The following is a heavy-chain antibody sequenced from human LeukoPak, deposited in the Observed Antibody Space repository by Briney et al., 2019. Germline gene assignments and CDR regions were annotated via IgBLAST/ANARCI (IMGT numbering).Heavy chain of an antibody. CDR2: IYYSGST. Sequence: PSETLSLTCTVSGGSISSSSYYWGWIRQPPGKGLEWIGSIYYSGSTYYNPSLKSRVTISVDTSKNQFSLKLSSVTAADTAVYYCARPHYYGSGSYDYWGQGTLVTVSS. D-gene: IGHD3-10*01. CDR1: GGSISSSSYY. V-gene: IGHV4-39*01. CDR3: ARPHYYGSGSYDY. J-gene: IGHJ4*02.